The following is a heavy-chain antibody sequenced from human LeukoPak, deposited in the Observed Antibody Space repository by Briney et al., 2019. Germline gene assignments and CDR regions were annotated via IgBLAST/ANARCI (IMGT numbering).Heavy chain of an antibody. CDR3: AKLGCSSTSCYQYQVGY. J-gene: IGHJ4*02. V-gene: IGHV3-30*02. CDR2: IRYDGRNK. D-gene: IGHD2-2*01. CDR1: GFTFSSYG. Sequence: GGSLRLSCAASGFTFSSYGMHWVRQAPGKGLEWVTCIRYDGRNKYYADSVKGRFTISRDNSKNTLYLKMNSLRAEDTAVYYCAKLGCSSTSCYQYQVGYWGQGTLVTVSS.